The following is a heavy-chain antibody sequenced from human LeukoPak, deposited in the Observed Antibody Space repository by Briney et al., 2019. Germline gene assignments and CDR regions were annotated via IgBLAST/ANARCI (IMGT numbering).Heavy chain of an antibody. J-gene: IGHJ4*02. CDR3: AGISP. Sequence: GGSLRLSCAASGFNFSTYAMSWVRQAPGKGLEWVSGIYSGGSTYYADSVKGRFTISRDNSKNTLYLQMNSLRAEDTAAYHCAGISPWGQGTLVTASS. V-gene: IGHV3-66*01. CDR1: GFNFSTYA. CDR2: IYSGGST.